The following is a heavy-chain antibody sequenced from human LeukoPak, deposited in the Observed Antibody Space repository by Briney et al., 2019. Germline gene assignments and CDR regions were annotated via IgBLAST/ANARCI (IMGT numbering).Heavy chain of an antibody. Sequence: TSETLSLTCAVSGGSISSGGYPWSWIRQPPGKGLEWIGYIYHSGSTYYNPSLKSRVTISVDRSKNQFSLKLSSVTAADTAVYYCARAGDKFGYYFDYWGQGTLVTVSS. D-gene: IGHD3-16*01. CDR2: IYHSGST. CDR1: GGSISSGGYP. CDR3: ARAGDKFGYYFDY. V-gene: IGHV4-30-2*01. J-gene: IGHJ4*02.